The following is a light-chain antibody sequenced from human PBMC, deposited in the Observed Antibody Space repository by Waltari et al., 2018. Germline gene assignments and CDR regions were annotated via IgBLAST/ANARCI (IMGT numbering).Light chain of an antibody. V-gene: IGLV2-23*02. J-gene: IGLJ3*02. CDR3: CSYAGSSTFAV. Sequence: QSALTQPASVSGSPGQSITISCTGTSSDGGSYNLVSWYQQHPGKAPKLMIYEVSKRPSGVSNRFSGSTSGNTASLTISGLQAEHDADYYCCSYAGSSTFAVFGGGTKLTVL. CDR2: EVS. CDR1: SSDGGSYNL.